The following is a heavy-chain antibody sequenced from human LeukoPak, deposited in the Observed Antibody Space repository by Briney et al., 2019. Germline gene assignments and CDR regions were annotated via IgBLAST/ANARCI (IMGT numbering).Heavy chain of an antibody. J-gene: IGHJ4*02. Sequence: GGSLRLSCAASGFTFSSYWMSWVRQAPGKGLEWVSAISGSGGSTYYADSVKGRFTISRDNSKNTLYLQMNSLRAEDTAVYYCAKGEDYYDSSGSYWGQGTLVTVSS. D-gene: IGHD3-22*01. CDR3: AKGEDYYDSSGSY. CDR2: ISGSGGST. CDR1: GFTFSSYW. V-gene: IGHV3-23*01.